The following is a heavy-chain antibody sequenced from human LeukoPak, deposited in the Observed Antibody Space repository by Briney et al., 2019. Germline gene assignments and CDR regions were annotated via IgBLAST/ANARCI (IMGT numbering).Heavy chain of an antibody. CDR2: ISSNSSTI. D-gene: IGHD2-15*01. J-gene: IGHJ4*03. CDR1: GFTLDNNW. Sequence: PGGSLRLSCAASGFTLDNNWMNWVRQAPGKGLEWVSYISSNSSTIYYADSVKGRFTISRDNANNSLYLQMNSLRAEDTALYYRTPGGSGCYLVFHFWGQGTMVTVSS. CDR3: TPGGSGCYLVFHF. V-gene: IGHV3-48*04.